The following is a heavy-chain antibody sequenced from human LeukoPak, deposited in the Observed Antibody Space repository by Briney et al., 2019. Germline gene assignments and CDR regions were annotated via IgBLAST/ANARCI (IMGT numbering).Heavy chain of an antibody. J-gene: IGHJ3*02. CDR2: ISSSSSYI. CDR3: ARDRVTIFGVAYRDAFDI. V-gene: IGHV3-21*01. Sequence: GGSLRLSCAASGFTFSSYSMNWVRQAPGKGLEWVSSISSSSSYIYYADSVKGRFTIPRDNAKNSLYLQMNSLRAEDTAVYYCARDRVTIFGVAYRDAFDIWGQGTMVTVSS. CDR1: GFTFSSYS. D-gene: IGHD3-3*01.